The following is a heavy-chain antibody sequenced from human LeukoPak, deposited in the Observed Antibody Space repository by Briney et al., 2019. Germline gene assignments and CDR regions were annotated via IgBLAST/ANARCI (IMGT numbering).Heavy chain of an antibody. Sequence: GGSLRLSCAASGFTFSSYSMNWVRQAPGKGLKWVSYISSSSSTIYYADSVKGRFTISRDNAKNSLYLQMNSLRAEDTAVYYCARGYSYGYSRTDNWFDPWGQGTLVTVYS. V-gene: IGHV3-48*01. J-gene: IGHJ5*02. CDR1: GFTFSSYS. CDR2: ISSSSSTI. D-gene: IGHD5-18*01. CDR3: ARGYSYGYSRTDNWFDP.